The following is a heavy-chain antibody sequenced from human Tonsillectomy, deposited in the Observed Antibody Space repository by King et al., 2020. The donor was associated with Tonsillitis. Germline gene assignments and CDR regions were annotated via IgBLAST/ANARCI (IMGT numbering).Heavy chain of an antibody. V-gene: IGHV3-23*04. J-gene: IGHJ4*02. CDR3: AKVYGTPF. D-gene: IGHD1-26*01. Sequence: VQLVESGGGLVQPGGSLRLSCVASGFTFNNYAMNWVRQAPGKGLEWISTISNSGINTYYPDPVKGRFTISRDNSKNTLYLQMSSLRAEDTALYYCAKVYGTPFWGQGTLVTVSS. CDR2: ISNSGINT. CDR1: GFTFNNYA.